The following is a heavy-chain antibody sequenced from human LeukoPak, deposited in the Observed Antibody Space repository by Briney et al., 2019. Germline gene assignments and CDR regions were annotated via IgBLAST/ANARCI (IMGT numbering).Heavy chain of an antibody. V-gene: IGHV3-23*01. D-gene: IGHD3-10*01. J-gene: IGHJ4*02. CDR1: GFTFSTIA. CDR3: TKLKGSTLTKWYIDY. CDR2: MNDDGSFT. Sequence: PGGSLRLSCAASGFTFSTIAMSWVRQAPGKGLEWVSVMNDDGSFTYYADSVKGRFITCRGDARNKVYLQKNNLITEDTTVYYCTKLKGSTLTKWYIDYWGQGTLVTVSS.